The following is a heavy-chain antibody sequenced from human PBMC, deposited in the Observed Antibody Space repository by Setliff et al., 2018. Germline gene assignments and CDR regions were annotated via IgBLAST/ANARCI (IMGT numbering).Heavy chain of an antibody. D-gene: IGHD5-18*01. CDR3: ARESGHSYGYTGY. CDR2: IHQSGGT. V-gene: IGHV4-38-2*02. Sequence: SSETLSLTCAVSGYSISRGYYWGWIRRPPGKGLEWIGSIHQSGGTSFNPSLKSRVTISVDTSKNQFSLKLSSVTAADTAVYYCARESGHSYGYTGYWGQGTLVTVSS. CDR1: GYSISRGYY. J-gene: IGHJ4*02.